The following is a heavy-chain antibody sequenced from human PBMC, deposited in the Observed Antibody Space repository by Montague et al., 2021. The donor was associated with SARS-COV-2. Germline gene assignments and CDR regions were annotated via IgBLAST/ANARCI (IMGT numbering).Heavy chain of an antibody. V-gene: IGHV4-31*03. J-gene: IGHJ4*02. CDR2: VYYTGST. D-gene: IGHD5-18*01. CDR1: GDSISRAGYF. Sequence: TLSLTCSVSGDSISRAGYFWTWIRHHPTEGLEWIGYVYYTGSTDYNPSLKSRVSMSIDTSRNQFSLKMSSVTAADTAVYYCARDRYGHFDYWGQGTLVTVSS. CDR3: ARDRYGHFDY.